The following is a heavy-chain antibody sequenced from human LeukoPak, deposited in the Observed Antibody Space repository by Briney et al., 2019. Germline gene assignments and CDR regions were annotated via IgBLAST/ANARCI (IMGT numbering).Heavy chain of an antibody. D-gene: IGHD1-26*01. J-gene: IGHJ6*02. CDR2: IIPILGIA. V-gene: IGHV1-69*04. Sequence: SVKVSCKASGGTFSSYAISWMRQAPGQGLEWMGRIIPILGIANYAQKFQGRVTITADKSTSTAYMELSSLRSEDTAVYYCARALELKYYYGMDVWGQGTTVTVSS. CDR1: GGTFSSYA. CDR3: ARALELKYYYGMDV.